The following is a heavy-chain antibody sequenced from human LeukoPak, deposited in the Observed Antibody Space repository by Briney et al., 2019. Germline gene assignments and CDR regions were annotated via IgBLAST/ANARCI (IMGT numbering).Heavy chain of an antibody. J-gene: IGHJ4*02. CDR3: ARDVSSTPNWEFDY. Sequence: ASVHVSCKTSGYTLADYLIHWVRQAPGQELEWMGRINANSCVTEYQQKFQGRVTMTSDTAVSTAYVEVNWLISDDTAIYYCARDVSSTPNWEFDYWGQGALVTVSS. D-gene: IGHD1-26*01. CDR2: INANSCVT. V-gene: IGHV1-2*06. CDR1: GYTLADYL.